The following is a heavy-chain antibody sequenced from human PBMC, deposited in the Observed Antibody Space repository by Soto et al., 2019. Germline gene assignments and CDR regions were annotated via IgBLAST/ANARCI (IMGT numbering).Heavy chain of an antibody. D-gene: IGHD2-21*02. CDR3: TRGVAYCGGDCYSY. Sequence: EASVKVSCKASGYTFINYGISWVRQAPGQGLEWMGWISPSNGNTKYAQKLQGRVTMTTDTYTSTAYMELRSLRSDGTAAYYCTRGVAYCGGDCYSYWGQGTLVTVSS. CDR2: ISPSNGNT. J-gene: IGHJ4*02. V-gene: IGHV1-18*01. CDR1: GYTFINYG.